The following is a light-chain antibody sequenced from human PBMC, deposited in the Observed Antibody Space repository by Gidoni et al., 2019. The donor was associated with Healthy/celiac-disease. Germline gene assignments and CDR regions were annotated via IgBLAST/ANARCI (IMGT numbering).Light chain of an antibody. CDR1: QSVSSY. J-gene: IGKJ4*01. CDR3: QQRSNWPGLT. CDR2: DAS. Sequence: EIVWTQSPATLSLSTGERAPLSCRASQSVSSYLAGYQQKPGQDPRLLIYDASNRSTGIPARFSGSGSGTDFTLTISSLEPEDFAGYYCQQRSNWPGLTFXGXTKGXIK. V-gene: IGKV3-11*01.